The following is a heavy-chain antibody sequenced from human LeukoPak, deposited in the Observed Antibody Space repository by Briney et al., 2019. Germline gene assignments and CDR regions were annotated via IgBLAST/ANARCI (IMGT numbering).Heavy chain of an antibody. CDR3: ARGKFWWFDY. Sequence: SETLSLTCTVSGGSISSSSYYWGWIRQPPGKGLEWIGSIYYSGSTYYNPSLKSRVTISVDTSKNQFSLKLSSVTAADTAVYYCARGKFWWFDYWGQGTLVTVSS. CDR2: IYYSGST. D-gene: IGHD2-8*02. CDR1: GGSISSSSYY. V-gene: IGHV4-39*07. J-gene: IGHJ4*02.